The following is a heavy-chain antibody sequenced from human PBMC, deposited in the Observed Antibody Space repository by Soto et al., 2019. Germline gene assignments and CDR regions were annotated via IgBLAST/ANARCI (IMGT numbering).Heavy chain of an antibody. CDR2: IGTAGDT. Sequence: GGSLRLSCAASGFTFSSYDMHWVRQAPGKGLEWVSAIGTAGDTYYPGSVKGRFTISRENAKNSLYLQMNSLRAGDTAVYYCARGQWLVREGPDAFDIWGQGTMVTVSS. V-gene: IGHV3-13*01. CDR1: GFTFSSYD. J-gene: IGHJ3*02. CDR3: ARGQWLVREGPDAFDI. D-gene: IGHD6-19*01.